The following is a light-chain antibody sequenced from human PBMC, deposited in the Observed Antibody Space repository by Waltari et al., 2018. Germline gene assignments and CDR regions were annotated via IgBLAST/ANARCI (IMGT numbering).Light chain of an antibody. J-gene: IGLJ3*02. Sequence: QTVVTQEPSLTVSPGGTVTLTCASTPGQVISNYYPNWFQPKPGQAPRAMIYETNKKQPWTPARFSGSLLGGKAALTLSGAQPEDEAEYYCVLYRGDAQWVFGGGTKLTVL. CDR2: ETN. CDR3: VLYRGDAQWV. V-gene: IGLV7-43*01. CDR1: PGQVISNYY.